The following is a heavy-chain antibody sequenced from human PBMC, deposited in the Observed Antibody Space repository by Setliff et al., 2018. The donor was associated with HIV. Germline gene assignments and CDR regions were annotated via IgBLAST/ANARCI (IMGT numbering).Heavy chain of an antibody. J-gene: IGHJ4*02. CDR3: ARQLSNSFDY. V-gene: IGHV1-2*02. Sequence: GASVKVSCKASGFTFTDFFIHWVRQAPGQGLEWMGWISPYDGSRRFSQRFRGRVTMTKDTSINTAYMELSGLTSDDTAVYYCARQLSNSFDYWGQGALVTVSS. CDR2: ISPYDGSR. CDR1: GFTFTDFF. D-gene: IGHD1-1*01.